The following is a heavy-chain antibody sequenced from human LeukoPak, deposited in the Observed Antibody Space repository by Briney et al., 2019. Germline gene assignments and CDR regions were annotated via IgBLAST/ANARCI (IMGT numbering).Heavy chain of an antibody. D-gene: IGHD3-10*01. CDR1: GFTFSSYS. CDR3: ASFYGSGSYSAYFDY. Sequence: RSGGSLRLSCAASGFTFSSYSMNWVRQAPGKGLEWVSSISSSSSYIYYADSVKGRFTISRDNAKNSLYLQMNSLRAEDTAVYYCASFYGSGSYSAYFDYWGQGTLVTVSS. J-gene: IGHJ4*02. V-gene: IGHV3-21*01. CDR2: ISSSSSYI.